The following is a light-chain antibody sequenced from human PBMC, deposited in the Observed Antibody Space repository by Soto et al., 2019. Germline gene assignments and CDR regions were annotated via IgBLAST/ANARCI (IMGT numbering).Light chain of an antibody. V-gene: IGKV1-39*01. Sequence: DIQMTQSPSSLSASAGDRVTITCRASQSISSYLNWYQQKPGKAPNLLIYDASSLQSGVPSRFSVSGSGTDFTLTISSLQPEDSATYYCQQSYSTPWTFGQGTKLEIK. CDR2: DAS. J-gene: IGKJ2*01. CDR3: QQSYSTPWT. CDR1: QSISSY.